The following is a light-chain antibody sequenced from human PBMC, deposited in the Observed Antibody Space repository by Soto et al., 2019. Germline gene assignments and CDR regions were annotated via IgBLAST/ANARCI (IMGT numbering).Light chain of an antibody. CDR1: QSLLHSNGYNY. J-gene: IGKJ1*01. V-gene: IGKV2-28*01. CDR3: MQPLQSWT. CDR2: LGS. Sequence: DIVMTQSPLSLPVTPGEPASISCRSSQSLLHSNGYNYLDWYLQKPGQSPQLLIYLGSNRASGVPDRFSGSGSGTDFTLKISRVGAEDVGVYYCMQPLQSWTFGQGTKVEIK.